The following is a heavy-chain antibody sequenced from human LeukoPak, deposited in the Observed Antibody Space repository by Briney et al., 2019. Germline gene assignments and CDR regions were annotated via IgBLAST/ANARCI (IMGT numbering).Heavy chain of an antibody. D-gene: IGHD4-4*01. CDR3: ARHEVPYSNRGWYFDY. J-gene: IGHJ4*02. CDR1: GGSISSYY. V-gene: IGHV4-59*08. CDR2: IYYSGST. Sequence: PSETLSLTRTVSGGSISSYYWSWIRQPPGKGLEWIGYIYYSGSTNYNPSLKSRVTISVDTSKNQFSLKLSSVTAADTAVYYCARHEVPYSNRGWYFDYWGQGTLVTVSS.